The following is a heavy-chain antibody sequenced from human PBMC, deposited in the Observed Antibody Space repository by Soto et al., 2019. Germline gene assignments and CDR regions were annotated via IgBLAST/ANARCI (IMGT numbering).Heavy chain of an antibody. J-gene: IGHJ4*02. CDR3: ARQLLGSGTYYFDY. Sequence: GESLKISCKGSGFSFTSYWIGWVRQMPGKGLEWMGVIYPDDSDIIYSPSFQGQVTFSADKSINTAYLQWGSLKASDTAMYYCARQLLGSGTYYFDYWGEGTLVTVS. V-gene: IGHV5-51*01. D-gene: IGHD3-10*01. CDR1: GFSFTSYW. CDR2: IYPDDSDI.